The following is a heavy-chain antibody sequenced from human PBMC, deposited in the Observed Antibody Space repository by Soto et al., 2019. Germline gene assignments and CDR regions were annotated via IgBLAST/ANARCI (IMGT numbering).Heavy chain of an antibody. Sequence: GASVKVSCKASGYMFRSYGISWVRQAPGKGLEWMGWISTYNGNAKYGQKFQGRVTLTTDKSTSTVYMELSSLRFDDTAVYYCAKDPGNGYHRVGNYWGPLTLCSHSS. J-gene: IGHJ4*02. V-gene: IGHV1-18*01. CDR1: GYMFRSYG. CDR3: AKDPGNGYHRVGNY. CDR2: ISTYNGNA. D-gene: IGHD2-15*01.